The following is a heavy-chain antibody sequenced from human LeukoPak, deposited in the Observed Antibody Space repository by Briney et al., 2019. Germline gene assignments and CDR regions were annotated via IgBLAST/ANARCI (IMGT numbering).Heavy chain of an antibody. CDR1: GYTFTGYF. CDR2: INPDSGVT. J-gene: IGHJ5*02. D-gene: IGHD4-17*01. V-gene: IGHV1-2*02. Sequence: ASVKVSCKTSGYTFTGYFMHWVRQAPGQGLEWLGWINPDSGVTKYARKFQGRVTMTRDTSISTAYMGLSRLRSDDTALYYCARDYGDYENWFDPWGQGTLVTVSS. CDR3: ARDYGDYENWFDP.